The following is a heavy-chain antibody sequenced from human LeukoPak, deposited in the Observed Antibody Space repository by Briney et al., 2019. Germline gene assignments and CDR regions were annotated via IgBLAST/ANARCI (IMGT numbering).Heavy chain of an antibody. CDR3: ATTVFLGYMDV. Sequence: SETLSLTCAVYGGSFSGYYWSWIRQPPGKGLEWIGEINHSGSTNYNPSLKSRVTISVDTPKNQFSLKLSSVTAADTPVYYCATTVFLGYMDVWGKGTTVTVSS. CDR2: INHSGST. CDR1: GGSFSGYY. D-gene: IGHD2-21*01. J-gene: IGHJ6*03. V-gene: IGHV4-34*01.